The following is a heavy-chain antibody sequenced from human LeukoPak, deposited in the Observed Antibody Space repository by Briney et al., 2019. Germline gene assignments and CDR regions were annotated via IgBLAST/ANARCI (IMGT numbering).Heavy chain of an antibody. CDR2: ISSSDNTI. CDR1: GFTFSNYG. Sequence: PGGSLRLSCAASGFTFSNYGMNWVRQAPVKGLEWVSYISSSDNTIYYAGSVKGRFTISRDNAKNSLYLQMNSLRDEDTAVYYCARAMRSGYDYWGQGTLVTVSS. J-gene: IGHJ4*02. CDR3: ARAMRSGYDY. V-gene: IGHV3-48*02. D-gene: IGHD5-12*01.